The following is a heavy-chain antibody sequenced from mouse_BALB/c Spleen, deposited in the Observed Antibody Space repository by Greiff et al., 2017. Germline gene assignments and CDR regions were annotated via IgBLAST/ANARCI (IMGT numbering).Heavy chain of an antibody. CDR2: ISSGSSTI. CDR3: ARSGGPFAY. V-gene: IGHV5-17*02. Sequence: EVKLVESGGGLVQPGGSRKLSCAASGFTFSSFGMHWVRQAPEKGLEWVAYISSGSSTINYADTVKGRFTISRDNPKNTLFLQMTSLRSEDTAMYYCARSGGPFAYWGQGTLVTVSA. D-gene: IGHD3-2*02. CDR1: GFTFSSFG. J-gene: IGHJ3*01.